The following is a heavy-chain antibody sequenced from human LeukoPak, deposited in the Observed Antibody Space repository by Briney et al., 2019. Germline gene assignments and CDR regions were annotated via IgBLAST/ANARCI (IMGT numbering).Heavy chain of an antibody. CDR2: ISGSGGMT. CDR1: GFTFGSYA. D-gene: IGHD3-3*01. V-gene: IGHV3-23*01. J-gene: IGHJ4*02. CDR3: ARGWSGDY. Sequence: GGSLRLSCAVPGFTFGSYAMSWVRQAPGKGPEWVSGISGSGGMTYYADSVKGRFTISRDNYKNTLYLQMNSLIAEDTAVYSCARGWSGDYWGQGTLVTVSS.